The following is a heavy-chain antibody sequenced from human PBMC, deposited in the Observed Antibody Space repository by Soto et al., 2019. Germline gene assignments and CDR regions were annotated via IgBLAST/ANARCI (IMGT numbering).Heavy chain of an antibody. D-gene: IGHD6-13*01. CDR1: GYTFTGYY. CDR3: ARDLLMAAAHWFDP. J-gene: IGHJ5*02. Sequence: QVQLVQSGAELKKPGASVKVSCKASGYTFTGYYLHWVRQAPGQGLQWMGWINPNSGGTHYEQKFPGRLTMPTDTSISTAYMELSGLTSDDTAVYYCARDLLMAAAHWFDPWGQGTLVIVSS. V-gene: IGHV1-2*02. CDR2: INPNSGGT.